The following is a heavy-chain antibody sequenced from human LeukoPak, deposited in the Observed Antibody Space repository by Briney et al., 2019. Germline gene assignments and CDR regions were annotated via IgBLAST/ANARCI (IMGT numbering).Heavy chain of an antibody. Sequence: PSETLSLTCAVSRGSIINYYWTWVRQSAGKGLEWIGRISDSGTTDYNPSLRSRVVMSVDTSKNQFSLTLMSVTAADTAVYYCAGRTGHNLLDHGGQGIQVTVS. CDR3: AGRTGHNLLDH. V-gene: IGHV4-4*07. CDR2: ISDSGTT. CDR1: RGSIINYY. J-gene: IGHJ4*02. D-gene: IGHD1-14*01.